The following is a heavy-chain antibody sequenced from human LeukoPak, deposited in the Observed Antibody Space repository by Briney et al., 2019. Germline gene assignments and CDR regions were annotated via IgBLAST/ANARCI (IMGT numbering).Heavy chain of an antibody. V-gene: IGHV1-69*05. J-gene: IGHJ4*02. Sequence: SVKVSCKASGGTFNTFAISWVRQAPGQGLEWMGGIIPFFGSANYAQKFQDRFTITTDESTTTAYMVLNNLTSEDTAVYYCARPDYSGFYRGFDFWGQGTLVTVSS. CDR1: GGTFNTFA. CDR3: ARPDYSGFYRGFDF. CDR2: IIPFFGSA. D-gene: IGHD5-12*01.